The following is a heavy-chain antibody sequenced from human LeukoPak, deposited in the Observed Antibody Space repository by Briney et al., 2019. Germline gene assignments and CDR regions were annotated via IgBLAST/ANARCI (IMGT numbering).Heavy chain of an antibody. CDR1: GFSLSTSGVG. CDR3: ARELFNGGYYNGMDV. V-gene: IGHV2-5*02. Sequence: SGPTLVNPTQTLTLTCTFSGFSLSTSGVGVGWIRQPPGKALEWLAVIYWDDDKRHSPSLKSRLTITKDTSKNQVVLTMPNMDPVDTATYYCARELFNGGYYNGMDVWGQGTTVTVSS. CDR2: IYWDDDK. J-gene: IGHJ6*02. D-gene: IGHD3-10*01.